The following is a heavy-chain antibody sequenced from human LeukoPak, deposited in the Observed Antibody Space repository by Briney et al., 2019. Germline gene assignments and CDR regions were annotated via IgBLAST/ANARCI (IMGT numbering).Heavy chain of an antibody. CDR1: GFTFSSYG. CDR3: GRGELPHSSYYSIDV. D-gene: IGHD1-26*01. V-gene: IGHV3-30*02. Sequence: GGSLRLSCAASGFTFSSYGMHRVRQAPRKGLEWVAFIRYDGSKIFSADSVKGRFTISRDNSKNTLHLRMSTLRPEDTAVYYCGRGELPHSSYYSIDVRGKGTTVTVSS. J-gene: IGHJ6*03. CDR2: IRYDGSKI.